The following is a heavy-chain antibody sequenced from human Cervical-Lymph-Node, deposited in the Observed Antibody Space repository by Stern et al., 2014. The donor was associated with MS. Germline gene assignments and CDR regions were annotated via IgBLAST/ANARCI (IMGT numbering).Heavy chain of an antibody. Sequence: EVQLVESGGGLVQPGGSLRLSCAASGFTFSSYWMHWVRPAPGKGLVLVSRINSDGSSTSYADSVKRRFTISRDNAKNTLYLQMNSLRAEDTAVYYCARDPSYCGGDCYANWFDPWGQGTLVTVSS. D-gene: IGHD2-21*02. CDR3: ARDPSYCGGDCYANWFDP. CDR1: GFTFSSYW. CDR2: INSDGSST. J-gene: IGHJ5*02. V-gene: IGHV3-74*01.